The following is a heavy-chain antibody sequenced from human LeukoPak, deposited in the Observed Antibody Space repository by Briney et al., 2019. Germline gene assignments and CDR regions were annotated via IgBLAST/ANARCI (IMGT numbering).Heavy chain of an antibody. V-gene: IGHV3-74*01. J-gene: IGHJ4*02. CDR2: INTDGSST. Sequence: GSLRLSCAASGFTFSSYWMHWVRQAPGKGLVWVSRINTDGSSTSYADSVKGRFTISRDNAKNTLYLQMNSLRAEDTAVYYCASLNPHYDFWSGPGYWGQGTLVTVSS. D-gene: IGHD3-3*01. CDR1: GFTFSSYW. CDR3: ASLNPHYDFWSGPGY.